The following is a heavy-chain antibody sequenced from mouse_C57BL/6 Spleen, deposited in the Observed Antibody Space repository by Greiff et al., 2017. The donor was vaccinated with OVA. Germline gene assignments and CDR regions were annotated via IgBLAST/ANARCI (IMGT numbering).Heavy chain of an antibody. V-gene: IGHV3-6*01. CDR3: ARDHDGYFDY. CDR1: GYSITSGYY. Sequence: EVKLLESGPGLVKPSQSLSLTCSVTGYSITSGYYWNWIRQFPGNKLEWMGYISYDGSNNYNPSLKNRISITRDTSKNQFFLKLNSVTTEDTATYYCARDHDGYFDYWGQGTTLTVSS. CDR2: ISYDGSN. D-gene: IGHD2-3*01. J-gene: IGHJ2*01.